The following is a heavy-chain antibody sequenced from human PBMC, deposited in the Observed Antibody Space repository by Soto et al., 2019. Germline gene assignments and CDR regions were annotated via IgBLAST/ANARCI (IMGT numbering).Heavy chain of an antibody. CDR3: EGYSGYDPSL. Sequence: SETLSLTCTVSGGSISSTRYYWGWIRQPPGKGLEWIGEINHSGSTNYNPSLKSRVTISVDTSKNQFSLKLSSVTAADTAVYYCEGYSGYDPSLWGQGTTVTVSS. D-gene: IGHD5-12*01. V-gene: IGHV4-39*07. J-gene: IGHJ6*02. CDR1: GGSISSTRYY. CDR2: INHSGST.